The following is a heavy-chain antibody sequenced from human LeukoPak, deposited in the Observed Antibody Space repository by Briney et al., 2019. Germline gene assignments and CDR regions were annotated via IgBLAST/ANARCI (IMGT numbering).Heavy chain of an antibody. CDR1: GGSISSGSYY. D-gene: IGHD6-13*01. Sequence: SETLSLTCTVSGGSISSGSYYWSWIRQPAGKGLEWIGRIYTSGSTNYNPSLKSRVTISVDTSKNQFSLKLSSVIAADTAVYYCARESFSSSWYWWFDPWGQGTLVTVSS. J-gene: IGHJ5*02. V-gene: IGHV4-61*02. CDR3: ARESFSSSWYWWFDP. CDR2: IYTSGST.